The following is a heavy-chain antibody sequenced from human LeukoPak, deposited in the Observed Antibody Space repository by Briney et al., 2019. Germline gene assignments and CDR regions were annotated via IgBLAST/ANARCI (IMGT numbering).Heavy chain of an antibody. CDR1: GFTVSSNY. V-gene: IGHV3-53*01. Sequence: GGSLRLSCAASGFTVSSNYMSWVRQAPGKGLEWVSVIYSGGSTYYAGSVKGRFTISRDNSKNTLYLQMNSLRAEDTAVYYCARGTYDSSGSIDYWGQGTLVTASS. CDR2: IYSGGST. D-gene: IGHD3-22*01. CDR3: ARGTYDSSGSIDY. J-gene: IGHJ4*02.